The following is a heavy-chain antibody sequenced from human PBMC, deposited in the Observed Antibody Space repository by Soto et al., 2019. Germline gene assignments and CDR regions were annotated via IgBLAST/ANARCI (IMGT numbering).Heavy chain of an antibody. V-gene: IGHV3-30-3*01. D-gene: IGHD4-17*01. CDR2: ISYDGSNT. J-gene: IGHJ4*02. CDR1: GFTXSNYA. CDR3: ARRPVTYYFDY. Sequence: WGPLRLSCAASGFTXSNYAMHWVRQAPGKGLEWVAVISYDGSNTYYADSVKGRFTISRDNSKNTLSLRMDSLRADDTAVYFCARRPVTYYFDYSGQGTLVTVSS.